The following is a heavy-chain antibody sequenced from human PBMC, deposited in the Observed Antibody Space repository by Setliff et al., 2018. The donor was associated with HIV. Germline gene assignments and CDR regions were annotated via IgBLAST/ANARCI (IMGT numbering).Heavy chain of an antibody. J-gene: IGHJ4*02. Sequence: PSETLSLTCTVSGGSISSYYWSWIRQPPGKGLEWIGYIYTSGSTNYNPPLKSRVTISLDTSKNQFSLKLSSVTAADTAVYFCARGRGSSSSWPIDYWGQGTLVTVSS. V-gene: IGHV4-4*09. CDR1: GGSISSYY. CDR2: IYTSGST. CDR3: ARGRGSSSSWPIDY. D-gene: IGHD6-13*01.